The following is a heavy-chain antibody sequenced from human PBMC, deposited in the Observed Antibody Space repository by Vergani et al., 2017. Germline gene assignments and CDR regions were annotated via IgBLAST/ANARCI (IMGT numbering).Heavy chain of an antibody. Sequence: QVQLVQSGAEVKKPGASVKVSCKASGYTFTSYAMHWVRQAPGKRLEWMGWIKASNGKTKYSQKFQGRGTITRDTSASTAYMELSSLRSEDTAVYYCARAYGDYYGMDVWGQGTTVTVSS. D-gene: IGHD4-17*01. CDR2: IKASNGKT. CDR3: ARAYGDYYGMDV. J-gene: IGHJ6*02. V-gene: IGHV1-3*01. CDR1: GYTFTSYA.